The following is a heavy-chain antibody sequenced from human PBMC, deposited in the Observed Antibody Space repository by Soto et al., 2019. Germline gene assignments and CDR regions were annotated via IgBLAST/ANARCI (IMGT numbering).Heavy chain of an antibody. Sequence: GGSLRLSCAASGFTFSSYAMSWVRQAPGKGLEWVSAISGSGGSTYYADSVKGLFTISRDNSKNTLYLQMNSLRAEDTAVYYCAKDRKVVVAATGFDYWGQGTLVTVSS. CDR2: ISGSGGST. V-gene: IGHV3-23*01. J-gene: IGHJ4*02. D-gene: IGHD2-15*01. CDR1: GFTFSSYA. CDR3: AKDRKVVVAATGFDY.